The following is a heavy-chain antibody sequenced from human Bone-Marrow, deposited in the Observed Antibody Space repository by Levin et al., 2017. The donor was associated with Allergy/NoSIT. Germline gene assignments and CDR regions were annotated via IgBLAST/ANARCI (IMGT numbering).Heavy chain of an antibody. D-gene: IGHD3-3*02. Sequence: PGESLKISCKTSGYTFTTYPLAWLRQTPGQGLEWMGWISAASGNTNYAQQFHGRVTMTRDTSTDTVYMELRSLSSGDTAVYYCARVSFSNYFDHWGQGALITVSS. CDR2: ISAASGNT. J-gene: IGHJ4*02. CDR3: ARVSFSNYFDH. CDR1: GYTFTTYP. V-gene: IGHV1-18*01.